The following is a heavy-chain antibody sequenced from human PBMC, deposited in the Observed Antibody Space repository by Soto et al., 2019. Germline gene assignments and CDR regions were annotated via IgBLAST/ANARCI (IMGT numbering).Heavy chain of an antibody. Sequence: PGGSLRLSCAASGFTFSSYAMSWVRQAPGKGLEWVSAISGSGGSTYYADSVKGRFTISRDNSKNTLYLQMNSLRAEDTAVYYCAKDRTSDFWSGHYDYWGQGTLVTVSS. V-gene: IGHV3-23*01. CDR3: AKDRTSDFWSGHYDY. CDR1: GFTFSSYA. D-gene: IGHD3-3*01. J-gene: IGHJ4*02. CDR2: ISGSGGST.